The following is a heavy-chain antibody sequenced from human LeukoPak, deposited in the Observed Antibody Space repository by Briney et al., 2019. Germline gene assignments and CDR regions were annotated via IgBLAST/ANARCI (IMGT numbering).Heavy chain of an antibody. V-gene: IGHV3-7*01. D-gene: IGHD3-22*01. CDR1: GFTFSNFW. J-gene: IGHJ4*02. Sequence: GGSLRLSCAASGFTFSNFWMSWVRQAPGKGLEWVANIRPDGSEKNYVDSVKGRFTVSRDNPKNSVYLQMNSLRAEDTAVYYCARDRDGYPYWGQGTLVTVSS. CDR2: IRPDGSEK. CDR3: ARDRDGYPY.